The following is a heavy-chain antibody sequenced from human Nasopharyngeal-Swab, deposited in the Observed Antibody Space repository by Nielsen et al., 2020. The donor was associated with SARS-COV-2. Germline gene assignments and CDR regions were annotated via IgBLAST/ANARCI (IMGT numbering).Heavy chain of an antibody. V-gene: IGHV3-53*01. CDR2: FQSDGST. CDR1: GFSVSSDY. Sequence: GESLKISCAASGFSVSSDYMSWVRQAPGKGLDWVSVFQSDGSTYYADSVKGRFTISRDTSKNTLYLQMNRLRAEDTAMYYCARHDYCESWGQGTLVTVSS. CDR3: ARHDYCES. J-gene: IGHJ4*02.